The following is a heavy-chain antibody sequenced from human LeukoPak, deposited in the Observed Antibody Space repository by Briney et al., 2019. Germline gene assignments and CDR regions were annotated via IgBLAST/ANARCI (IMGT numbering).Heavy chain of an antibody. CDR1: GGSISSDLYS. CDR3: ARHVRVVTAQPYWYFDL. D-gene: IGHD2-21*02. Sequence: SETLSLTYAVSGGSISSDLYSWGWIRQTPGKGLEWIGSVHYSGSTYSKSRVTISIDTSKNQISLALSSVTAADTAVYYCARHVRVVTAQPYWYFDLWGRGSLVTVSS. CDR2: VHYSGST. J-gene: IGHJ2*01. V-gene: IGHV4-39*01.